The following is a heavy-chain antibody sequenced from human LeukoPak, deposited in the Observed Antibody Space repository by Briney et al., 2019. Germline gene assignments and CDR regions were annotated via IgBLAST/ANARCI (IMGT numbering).Heavy chain of an antibody. CDR3: AKGTPQRGYSYGLDYYGMDV. J-gene: IGHJ6*02. CDR1: GFTFSSYA. Sequence: PGGSLRLSCAASGFTFSSYAMHWVRQAPGKGLEWVAVISYDGSNKYYADSVKGRFTISRDNSKNTLYLQMNSLRAEDTALYYCAKGTPQRGYSYGLDYYGMDVWGQGTTVTVSS. D-gene: IGHD5-18*01. CDR2: ISYDGSNK. V-gene: IGHV3-30-3*01.